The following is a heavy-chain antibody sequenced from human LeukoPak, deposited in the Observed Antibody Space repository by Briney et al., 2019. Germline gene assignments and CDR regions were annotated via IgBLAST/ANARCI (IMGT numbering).Heavy chain of an antibody. CDR3: AKDQGRRYYDSSGYNFDY. CDR2: IWYDGSNK. CDR1: GFTFSSYG. V-gene: IGHV3-33*06. J-gene: IGHJ4*02. D-gene: IGHD3-22*01. Sequence: PGRSLRLSCAASGFTFSSYGMHWVRQAPGKGLEWVAVIWYDGSNKYYADSVKGRFTISRDNSKNTLYLQMNSLRAEDTAVYYCAKDQGRRYYDSSGYNFDYWGQGTLVTVSS.